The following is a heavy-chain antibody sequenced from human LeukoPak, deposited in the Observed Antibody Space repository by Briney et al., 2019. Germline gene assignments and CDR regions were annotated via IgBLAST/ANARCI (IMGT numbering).Heavy chain of an antibody. D-gene: IGHD3-22*01. V-gene: IGHV4-34*01. CDR1: GGSFSGYY. J-gene: IGHJ4*02. CDR2: INDSGSN. Sequence: TASETLSLTCAVYGGSFSGYYWSWVRQPPGKGLEWVGEINDSGSNNYNPSLKSRVTISVDTSKNQFSLKLSSVTAADTAVYYCARGGGEYYDSSGYRTPFDYWGQGTLVTVSS. CDR3: ARGGGEYYDSSGYRTPFDY.